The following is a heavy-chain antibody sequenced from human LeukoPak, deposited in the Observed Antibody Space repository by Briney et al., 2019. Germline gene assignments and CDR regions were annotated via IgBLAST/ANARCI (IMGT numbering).Heavy chain of an antibody. CDR3: ARAVTSMDGY. CDR1: GFAFSSYW. J-gene: IGHJ4*02. V-gene: IGHV3-7*03. D-gene: IGHD5-18*01. Sequence: GGSLRLSCAASGFAFSSYWMTWVRQAPGKGLEWVASLNEDGSKRSYVGSVKGRFTISRDNAQKSLYRQMNSLTAEDTAVYYCARAVTSMDGYWGQGTLVTVSS. CDR2: LNEDGSKR.